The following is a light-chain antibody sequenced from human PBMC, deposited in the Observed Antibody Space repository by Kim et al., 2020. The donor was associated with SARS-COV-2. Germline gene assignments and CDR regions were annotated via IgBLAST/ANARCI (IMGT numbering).Light chain of an antibody. Sequence: QSVLTQPASVSGSPGQSITISCTGTSSDVGGYNYVSWYQQHPGKAPKLMIYDVSKRPSGVSNRFSGSKSGNTASLTISGFQAEDEADYYCSSYTSSSTVVFGGGTQLTVL. J-gene: IGLJ2*01. CDR3: SSYTSSSTVV. V-gene: IGLV2-14*01. CDR1: SSDVGGYNY. CDR2: DVS.